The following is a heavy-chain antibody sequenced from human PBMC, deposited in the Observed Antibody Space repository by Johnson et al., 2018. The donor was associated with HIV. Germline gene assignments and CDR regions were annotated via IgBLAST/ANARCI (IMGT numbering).Heavy chain of an antibody. V-gene: IGHV3-30*19. CDR2: IWYDGSNK. J-gene: IGHJ3*02. Sequence: QMLLVESGGGVVQPGRSLRLSCAASGFTFSSYGMHWVRQAPGKGLEWVAVIWYDGSNKYYADSVKGRFTVSRDNSKNTLYLQMSSLRAEDTAVYYCASDWGSRHAFDIWGQGTMVTVSS. CDR3: ASDWGSRHAFDI. CDR1: GFTFSSYG. D-gene: IGHD7-27*01.